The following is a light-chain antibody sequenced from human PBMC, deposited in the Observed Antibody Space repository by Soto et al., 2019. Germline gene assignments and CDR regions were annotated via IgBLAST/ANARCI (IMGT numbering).Light chain of an antibody. V-gene: IGKV3-20*01. CDR2: DAS. CDR3: QQYGSSPPIT. J-gene: IGKJ5*01. CDR1: HIVMKD. Sequence: VMTQSPATLSVSPGERATLSCRASHIVMKDLAWYQQKPGQAPRLLIYDASNRATGIPDRFSGSGSGTDFTLTISRLEPEDFAVYYCQQYGSSPPITFGQGTRLEIK.